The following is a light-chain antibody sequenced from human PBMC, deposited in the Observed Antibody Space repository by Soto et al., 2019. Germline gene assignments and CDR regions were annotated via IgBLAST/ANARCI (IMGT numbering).Light chain of an antibody. V-gene: IGKV1-6*01. J-gene: IGKJ1*01. CDR3: HQSFTSPWK. CDR1: QAIRTA. Sequence: AIQLTQSRCSLYASVGYRVTITCRASQAIRTALGWYQQKPGKVPKLLIYAASILQSGVPSRFSGSGSGTDFTLTISSLQPEDFATYYCHQSFTSPWKFGQGTKVDIK. CDR2: AAS.